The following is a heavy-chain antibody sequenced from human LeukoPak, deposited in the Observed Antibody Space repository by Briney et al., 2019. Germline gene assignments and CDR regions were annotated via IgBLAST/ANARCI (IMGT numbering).Heavy chain of an antibody. D-gene: IGHD2-2*01. CDR3: ARRQGCSSTSCPPDY. CDR1: GXSFTTYC. V-gene: IGHV5-51*01. J-gene: IGHJ4*02. Sequence: GESLKISFRGSGXSFTTYCIGWVRQMPGKALEWMGIIYPGDSDTRYTPSFQGQVTLSADKSINTAYLQWSSLKASDTAMYYCARRQGCSSTSCPPDYWGQGTLVTVSP. CDR2: IYPGDSDT.